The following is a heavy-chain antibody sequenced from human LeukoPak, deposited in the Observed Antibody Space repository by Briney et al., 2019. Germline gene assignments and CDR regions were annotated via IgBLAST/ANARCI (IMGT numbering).Heavy chain of an antibody. V-gene: IGHV5-51*01. D-gene: IGHD2-15*01. Sequence: GESLKISCKGSGYSFTSYWIGWVRQMPGKGLEWMGIIYPGDSDTRYSPSFQGQVTISADKSISTAYLQWSSLKASDTAMYYCARHRGGYCSGGSCSAAFDIWGQGTMVTASS. CDR1: GYSFTSYW. CDR2: IYPGDSDT. J-gene: IGHJ3*02. CDR3: ARHRGGYCSGGSCSAAFDI.